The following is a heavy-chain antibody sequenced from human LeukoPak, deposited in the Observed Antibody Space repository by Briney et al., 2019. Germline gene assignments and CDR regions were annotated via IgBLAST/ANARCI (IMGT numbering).Heavy chain of an antibody. V-gene: IGHV3-7*01. D-gene: IGHD5-24*01. CDR3: ARDTPETATNRLGWFDP. CDR1: GFTFSDYC. CDR2: IKQDGSEK. J-gene: IGHJ5*02. Sequence: PGGSLRLSYAASGFTFSDYCMSWVRQAPGKGLEWVANIKQDGSEKYYVDSVKGRFTISRDNAKNSLYLQMNSVRAEDTAVYYCARDTPETATNRLGWFDPWGQGILVTVSS.